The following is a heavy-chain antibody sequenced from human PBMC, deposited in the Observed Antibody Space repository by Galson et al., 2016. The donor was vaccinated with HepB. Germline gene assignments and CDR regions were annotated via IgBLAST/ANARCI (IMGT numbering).Heavy chain of an antibody. CDR1: GFTFRSYA. V-gene: IGHV3-7*01. Sequence: LRLSCAASGFTFRSYALHWVRQAPGKGLEWVANINQDGSETYYLDSVKGRFTISRDNAKNSLYLQMNSLRGEDTAVYYCARGWRTYYRYFEHWGQGALVSVSS. J-gene: IGHJ1*01. D-gene: IGHD1-26*01. CDR3: ARGWRTYYRYFEH. CDR2: INQDGSET.